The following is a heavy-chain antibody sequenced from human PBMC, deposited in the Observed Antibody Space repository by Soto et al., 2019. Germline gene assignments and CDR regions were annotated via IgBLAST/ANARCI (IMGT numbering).Heavy chain of an antibody. J-gene: IGHJ4*02. Sequence: SETLSLTCTVSGGSISSSSYYWGWIRQPPGKGLEWIGSIYYSGSTYYNPSLKSRVTISVDTSKNQFSLKLSSVTAADTAVYYRARHWTPNYDFWSGSPADYFDYWGQGTLVTVSS. CDR2: IYYSGST. CDR1: GGSISSSSYY. CDR3: ARHWTPNYDFWSGSPADYFDY. V-gene: IGHV4-39*01. D-gene: IGHD3-3*01.